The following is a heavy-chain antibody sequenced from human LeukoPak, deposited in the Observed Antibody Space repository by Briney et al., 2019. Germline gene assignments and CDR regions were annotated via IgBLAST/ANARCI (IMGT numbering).Heavy chain of an antibody. J-gene: IGHJ4*02. CDR3: AKDPGTTVVSPFDY. D-gene: IGHD4-23*01. CDR1: TFTFSSYS. CDR2: ISSNRNTI. Sequence: GGSLRLSCAASTFTFSSYSMNWVRQAPGKGLEWVSYISSNRNTIYYADSVKGRFTISRDNSKNTLYLQMNSLRAEDTAVYYCAKDPGTTVVSPFDYWGQGTLVTVSS. V-gene: IGHV3-48*01.